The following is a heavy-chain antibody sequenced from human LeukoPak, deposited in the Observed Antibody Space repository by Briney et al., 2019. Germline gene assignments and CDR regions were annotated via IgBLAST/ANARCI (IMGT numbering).Heavy chain of an antibody. CDR2: IIPIFGTA. CDR3: ARGGIVVVPAAAIFSDAFDI. J-gene: IGHJ3*02. D-gene: IGHD2-2*01. CDR1: GGTFSSYA. Sequence: SVKVSCKASGGTFSSYAISWVRQAPGQGLEWMGGIIPIFGTANYAQKFQGRVTITADESTSTAYMELSSLRSEDTAVYYCARGGIVVVPAAAIFSDAFDIWGQGTMVTVSS. V-gene: IGHV1-69*13.